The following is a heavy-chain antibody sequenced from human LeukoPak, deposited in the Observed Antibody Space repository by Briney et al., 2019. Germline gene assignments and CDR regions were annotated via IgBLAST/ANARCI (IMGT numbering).Heavy chain of an antibody. CDR3: ASPGRDDSWSGYYHYSFDY. CDR2: IYTSGST. CDR1: GGSISSGSYY. Sequence: PSETLSLTCTVSGGSISSGSYYWNWIRQPAGKGLEWIGRIYTSGSTNYNPSLKSRVTISVDTSKNQFSLKLSSVTAADTAVYYCASPGRDDSWSGYYHYSFDYWGQGTLVTVSS. D-gene: IGHD3-3*01. V-gene: IGHV4-61*02. J-gene: IGHJ4*02.